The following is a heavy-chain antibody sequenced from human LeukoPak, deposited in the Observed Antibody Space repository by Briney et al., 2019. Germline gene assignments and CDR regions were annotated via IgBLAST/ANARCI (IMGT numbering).Heavy chain of an antibody. Sequence: GGSLRLSCAASGFTFSSYEMNWVRQAPGKGLEWVSVIYSGGSTYYADSVKGRFAISRDNSKNTLYLQMNSLRAEDTAVYYCVRGYRYSTGWYNFDYWGQGTLVTVSS. CDR3: VRGYRYSTGWYNFDY. CDR1: GFTFSSYE. CDR2: IYSGGST. J-gene: IGHJ4*02. V-gene: IGHV3-53*01. D-gene: IGHD6-19*01.